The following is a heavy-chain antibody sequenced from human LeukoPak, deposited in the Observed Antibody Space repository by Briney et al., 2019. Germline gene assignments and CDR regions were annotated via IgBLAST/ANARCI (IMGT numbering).Heavy chain of an antibody. J-gene: IGHJ4*02. CDR1: GFTFSSYS. CDR3: ARVGDYDILTGYYTSYFDY. D-gene: IGHD3-9*01. Sequence: PGGSLRLSCAASGFTFSSYSMNWVRQAPGKGLEWVSSISSSSSYIYYADSVKGRSTISRDNAKNSLYLQMNSLRAEDTAVYCCARVGDYDILTGYYTSYFDYWGQGTLVTVSS. V-gene: IGHV3-21*01. CDR2: ISSSSSYI.